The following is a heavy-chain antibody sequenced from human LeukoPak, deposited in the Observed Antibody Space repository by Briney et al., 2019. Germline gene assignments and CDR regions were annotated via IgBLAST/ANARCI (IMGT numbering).Heavy chain of an antibody. CDR2: TVGGGDGT. V-gene: IGHV3-23*01. CDR1: GFTFGSPP. Sequence: GGSLRLSCAASGFTFGSPPMAWVGRAPGKGLEWVAVTVGGGDGTYYADSVKGRFTISRDNSNNTLYLQMNSLRAEDTAVYYCAKLTTSWGQGTLVTVSS. CDR3: AKLTTS. D-gene: IGHD4-11*01. J-gene: IGHJ4*02.